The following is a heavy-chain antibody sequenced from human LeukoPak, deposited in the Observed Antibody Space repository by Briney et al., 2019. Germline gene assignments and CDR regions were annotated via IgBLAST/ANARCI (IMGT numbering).Heavy chain of an antibody. V-gene: IGHV1-2*06. D-gene: IGHD4-17*01. J-gene: IGHJ6*03. CDR2: INPTSGGT. CDR1: GYTFTGYY. CDR3: ARNGDPSMYYYMDV. Sequence: ASVKVSCKASGYTFTGYYMHWVRQAPGQGREWMGRINPTSGGTNYAQKFQGRVAMTRDTSISTAYMELSRLRSDDAAVYYCARNGDPSMYYYMDVWGKGTTVTVSS.